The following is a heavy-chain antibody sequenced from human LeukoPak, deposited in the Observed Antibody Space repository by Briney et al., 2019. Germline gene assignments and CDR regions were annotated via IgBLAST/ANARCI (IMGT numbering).Heavy chain of an antibody. CDR1: GFTFSSYS. Sequence: GGSLRLSCAASGFTFSSYSMNWVRQAPGKGLEWVSSVSDSGGSANYADSVKGRFTISRDNSQNTLYLQMNSLRAEDTAVYYCAKFNYYDSSGYYWGQGTLVTVSS. CDR2: VSDSGGSA. J-gene: IGHJ4*02. D-gene: IGHD3-22*01. CDR3: AKFNYYDSSGYY. V-gene: IGHV3-23*01.